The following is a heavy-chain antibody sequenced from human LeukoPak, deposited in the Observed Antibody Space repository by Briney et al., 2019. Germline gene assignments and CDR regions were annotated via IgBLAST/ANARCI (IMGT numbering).Heavy chain of an antibody. V-gene: IGHV4-34*01. D-gene: IGHD4/OR15-4a*01. J-gene: IGHJ3*02. CDR3: ATLRTIKPGVKDAFDI. CDR1: GGSFSDYY. Sequence: PSETLSLTCAVSGGSFSDYYWSSIRQPPGKGLEWIWEINHSGSTNYKPSLKSRVTISLDTSKSQFSLKLSSVTAADTAVYYCATLRTIKPGVKDAFDIWGQGTLVTVSS. CDR2: INHSGST.